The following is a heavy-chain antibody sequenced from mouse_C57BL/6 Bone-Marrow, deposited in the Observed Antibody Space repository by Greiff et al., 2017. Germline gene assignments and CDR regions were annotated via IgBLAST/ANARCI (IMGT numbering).Heavy chain of an antibody. CDR1: GFYIKDYY. Sequence: VHVKQSGAELVRPGASVKLSCTASGFYIKDYYMHWVKQRPEQGLEWIGRIDPEDGDTEYAPKFQGKATMTADTSSNTTCLQLSSLTSEDTAVYYCTTYYYGSSLYYYAMDYWGQGTSVTVSS. CDR2: IDPEDGDT. CDR3: TTYYYGSSLYYYAMDY. V-gene: IGHV14-1*01. D-gene: IGHD1-1*01. J-gene: IGHJ4*01.